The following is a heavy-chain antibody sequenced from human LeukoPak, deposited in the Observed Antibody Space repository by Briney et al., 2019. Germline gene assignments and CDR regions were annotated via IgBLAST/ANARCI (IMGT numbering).Heavy chain of an antibody. V-gene: IGHV1-18*01. CDR2: ISGYNGNT. CDR1: GYTFTSYG. Sequence: ASVKVSCKASGYTFTSYGISWVRQAPGQGLEWMGWISGYNGNTNYAQNFQVRVTMTKDTSTNTAYMELRSLRSDDTAVYYCARSSLQLEPLRYWGQGTLVTVSS. D-gene: IGHD1-1*01. CDR3: ARSSLQLEPLRY. J-gene: IGHJ4*02.